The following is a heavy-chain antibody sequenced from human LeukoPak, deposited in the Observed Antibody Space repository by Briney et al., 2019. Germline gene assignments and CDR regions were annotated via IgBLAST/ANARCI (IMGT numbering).Heavy chain of an antibody. CDR3: ARHKSKSGYSSGPGLFDY. D-gene: IGHD6-19*01. CDR1: GGSISSSSYY. Sequence: PSGTLSLTCAVSGGSISSSSYYWGWIRQPPGKGLEWIGSISYSGSTNYNPSLKSRVTISVDTSKNQFSLKLSSVTAADTAVYYCARHKSKSGYSSGPGLFDYWGQGTLVTVSS. V-gene: IGHV4-39*01. J-gene: IGHJ4*02. CDR2: ISYSGST.